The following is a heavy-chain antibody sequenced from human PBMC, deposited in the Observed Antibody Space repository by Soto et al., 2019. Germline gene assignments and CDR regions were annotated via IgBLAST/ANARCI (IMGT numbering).Heavy chain of an antibody. D-gene: IGHD1-7*01. CDR1: GCTFSSYA. CDR2: IIPIFGTA. CDR3: ARGAGTTGGFLGGMDV. J-gene: IGHJ6*02. V-gene: IGHV1-69*01. Sequence: QVQLVQSGAEVKKPGSSVKVSCKASGCTFSSYAISWVRQAPGQGLEWMGGIIPIFGTANYAQKFQGRVTITADESTSTAYMELSSLRSEDTAVYYCARGAGTTGGFLGGMDVWGQGTTVTVSS.